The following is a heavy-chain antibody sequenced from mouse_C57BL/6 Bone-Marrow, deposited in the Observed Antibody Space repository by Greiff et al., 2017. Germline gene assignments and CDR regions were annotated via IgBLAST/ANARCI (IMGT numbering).Heavy chain of an antibody. Sequence: QVQLQQSGAELVRPGTSVKVSCKASGYAFTNYLIEWVKQRPGQGLEWIGVINPGSGGTNYNEKFKGKATLTADKSSSTAYMQLSSLTSEDSAVYFCARLRDYDGDFDYWGQGTTLTVSS. D-gene: IGHD2-4*01. V-gene: IGHV1-54*01. J-gene: IGHJ2*01. CDR2: INPGSGGT. CDR1: GYAFTNYL. CDR3: ARLRDYDGDFDY.